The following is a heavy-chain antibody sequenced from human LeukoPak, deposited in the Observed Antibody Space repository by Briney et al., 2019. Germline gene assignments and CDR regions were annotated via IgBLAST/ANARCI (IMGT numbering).Heavy chain of an antibody. V-gene: IGHV4-30-4*01. CDR2: IYYSGST. Sequence: SETLSLTCTVSDGSTSSGDYHWSWLRQPPGKGLEWIGYIYYSGSTYYNPSLKSRVTISVDTSKNQFSLKLGSVTAADTAVYYCARGYNFWSGSNPYYFDYWGQGTLVTVSS. CDR1: DGSTSSGDYH. D-gene: IGHD3-3*01. J-gene: IGHJ4*02. CDR3: ARGYNFWSGSNPYYFDY.